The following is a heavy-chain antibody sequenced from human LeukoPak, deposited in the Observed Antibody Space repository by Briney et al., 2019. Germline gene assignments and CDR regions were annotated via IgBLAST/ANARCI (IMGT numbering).Heavy chain of an antibody. J-gene: IGHJ6*04. CDR3: GRVGPDFDILTGYSPYGMDV. V-gene: IGHV4-59*01. CDR1: GDSISIYY. CDR2: IYYSWST. D-gene: IGHD3-9*01. Sequence: SETLSLTCTVSGDSISIYYWSCIRHPPGKRLEWLGYIYYSWSTNYNPSLKSRVTISVDTSKNQFSLKLSSVTVAEKAVYYCGRVGPDFDILTGYSPYGMDVWGKGTTVTVSS.